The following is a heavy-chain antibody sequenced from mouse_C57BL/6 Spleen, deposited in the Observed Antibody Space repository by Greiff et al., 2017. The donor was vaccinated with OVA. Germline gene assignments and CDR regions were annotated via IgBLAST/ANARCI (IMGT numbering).Heavy chain of an antibody. Sequence: VQLQQSGPVLVKPGASVKMSCKASGYTFTDYYMNWVKQSHGKSLEWIGVINPYNGGTSYNQKFKGKATLTVDKSSSTAYMELNSLTSEDSAVYYCARSGDGYFYWYFDVWGTGTTVTVSS. V-gene: IGHV1-19*01. J-gene: IGHJ1*03. CDR3: ARSGDGYFYWYFDV. D-gene: IGHD2-3*01. CDR1: GYTFTDYY. CDR2: INPYNGGT.